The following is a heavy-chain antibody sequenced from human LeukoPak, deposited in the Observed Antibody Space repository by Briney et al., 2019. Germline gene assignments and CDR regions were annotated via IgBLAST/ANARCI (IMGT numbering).Heavy chain of an antibody. V-gene: IGHV3-23*01. J-gene: IGHJ4*02. D-gene: IGHD3-22*01. CDR2: ISGSGDST. CDR1: RFTFSSYA. Sequence: GGSLRLSCAASRFTFSSYAMSWVRQAPGKGLEWVSAISGSGDSTYYADSVKGRFTISRDNSKNTLYLQMNSLRAEDTAVYYCAKCYAYYDSSGDFDYWGQGTLVTVSS. CDR3: AKCYAYYDSSGDFDY.